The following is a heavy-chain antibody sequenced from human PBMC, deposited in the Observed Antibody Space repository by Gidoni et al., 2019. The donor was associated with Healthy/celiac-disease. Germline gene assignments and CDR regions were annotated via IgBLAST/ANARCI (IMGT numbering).Heavy chain of an antibody. CDR2: IIPIFGTA. J-gene: IGHJ6*02. CDR1: GGTFSSYA. Sequence: QVQLVQSGAEVKKPGSSVKVSCKASGGTFSSYAISWVRQDPGQGLEWMGGIIPIFGTATYAQKCQGRVTITADESTSTAYMELSSLRSEDTAVYYCARTPQLGINSYGMDVWGQGTTVTVSS. CDR3: ARTPQLGINSYGMDV. D-gene: IGHD7-27*01. V-gene: IGHV1-69*01.